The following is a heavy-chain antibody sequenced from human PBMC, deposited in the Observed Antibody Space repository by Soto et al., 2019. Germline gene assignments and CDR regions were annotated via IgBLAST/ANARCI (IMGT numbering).Heavy chain of an antibody. CDR3: ARAKSGYGDYEGAFDI. CDR1: GGTFSSYA. CDR2: IIPILGIA. D-gene: IGHD4-17*01. V-gene: IGHV1-69*04. Sequence: SVKVSCKASGGTFSSYAISWVRQAPGQGLEWMGRIIPILGIANYAQKFQGRVTITADKSTSTAYMELSSLRSEDTAVYYCARAKSGYGDYEGAFDIWGQGTMVTVSS. J-gene: IGHJ3*02.